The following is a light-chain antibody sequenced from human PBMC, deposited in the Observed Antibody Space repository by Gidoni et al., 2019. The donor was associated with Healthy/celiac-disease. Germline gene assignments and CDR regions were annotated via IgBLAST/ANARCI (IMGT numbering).Light chain of an antibody. J-gene: IGKJ4*01. CDR2: GAS. Sequence: EIVMTQSPATLSVSPGERATLSCRASQSVSSNLAWYQQKPGQAPMLLIYGASTRATGIPARFSGSGSGTEFPLTISRLQSEDFAVYYCQQYNNWPLTFGGGTKVEIK. CDR1: QSVSSN. CDR3: QQYNNWPLT. V-gene: IGKV3-15*01.